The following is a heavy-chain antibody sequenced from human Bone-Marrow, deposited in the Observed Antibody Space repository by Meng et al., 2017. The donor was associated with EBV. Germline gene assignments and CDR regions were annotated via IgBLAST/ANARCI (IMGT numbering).Heavy chain of an antibody. CDR2: IIPIFGTA. J-gene: IGHJ4*02. CDR3: ARDPGYAGYFDY. CDR1: GGTFSSYA. Sequence: VQVETSGAEVKKPGSSVKVSCKASGGTFSSYAISWVRQAPGQGLEWMGGIIPIFGTANYAQKFQGRVTITADESTSTAYMELSSLRSEDTAVYYCARDPGYAGYFDYWGQGTLVTVSS. D-gene: IGHD5-12*01. V-gene: IGHV1-69*01.